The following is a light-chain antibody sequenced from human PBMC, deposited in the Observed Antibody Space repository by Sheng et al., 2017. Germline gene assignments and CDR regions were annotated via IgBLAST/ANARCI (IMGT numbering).Light chain of an antibody. V-gene: IGKV1-12*01. CDR3: QQASGLPWT. CDR2: AAS. CDR1: QGTSRY. Sequence: IQLTQSPSSLTASVGDRVTITCRASQGTSRYLAWYQQNPGKAPKLLIYAASTLERGVPSRFSGSGSGTDFTLTISSLHPEDFTTYYCQQASGLPWTFGQGTKVGNQT. J-gene: IGKJ1*01.